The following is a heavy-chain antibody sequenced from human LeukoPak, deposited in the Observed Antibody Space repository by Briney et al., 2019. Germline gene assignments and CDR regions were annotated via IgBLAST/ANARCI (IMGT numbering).Heavy chain of an antibody. Sequence: SETLSLTCTVSGGSISSSSWDWIRQPPGKGLEWIGYIYDSGSTNYNPSLKSRVTISVDTSKNQFSLKLSSVTAADTAVYYCGGGYSTSPPQDWGQGTLVTVSS. D-gene: IGHD2-2*03. CDR3: GGGYSTSPPQD. J-gene: IGHJ4*02. V-gene: IGHV4-59*01. CDR2: IYDSGST. CDR1: GGSISSSS.